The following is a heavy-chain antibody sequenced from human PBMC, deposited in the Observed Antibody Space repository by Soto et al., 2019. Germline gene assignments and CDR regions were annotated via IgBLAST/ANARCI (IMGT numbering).Heavy chain of an antibody. Sequence: SETLFLTCTVSGGSISSGGYYWSWIRQHPGKGLEWIGYIYYSGSTYYNPSLKSRVTISVDTSKNQFSLKLSSVTAADTAVYYCARVAEFGYNWFDPWGQGTLVTVSS. J-gene: IGHJ5*02. CDR2: IYYSGST. CDR1: GGSISSGGYY. CDR3: ARVAEFGYNWFDP. D-gene: IGHD3-10*01. V-gene: IGHV4-31*03.